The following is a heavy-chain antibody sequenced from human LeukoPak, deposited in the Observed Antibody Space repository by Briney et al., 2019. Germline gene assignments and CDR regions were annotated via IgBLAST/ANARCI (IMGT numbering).Heavy chain of an antibody. V-gene: IGHV4-59*08. D-gene: IGHD2-2*01. J-gene: IGHJ3*01. CDR2: FYYSGST. CDR1: GGSISSYH. Sequence: SETLSLTCTVSGGSISSYHWSWIRQPPGKGLEWIGFFYYSGSTNYNPSPKSRVTISVDTSKNQFSLKLSSVTAADTAVYYCARSPGSWAIVVVPAAIVAFDVWGQGTMVTVSS. CDR3: ARSPGSWAIVVVPAAIVAFDV.